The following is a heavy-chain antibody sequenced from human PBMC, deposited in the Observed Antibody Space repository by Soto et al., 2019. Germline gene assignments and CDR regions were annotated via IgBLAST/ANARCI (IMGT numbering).Heavy chain of an antibody. CDR3: ARPGSSGYYYYYFNY. D-gene: IGHD3-22*01. V-gene: IGHV4-39*01. CDR2: ISYGGSP. CDR1: GGSISSSSYY. Sequence: PSETLSLTCTVSGGSISSSSYYWGWIRQPPGKGLEWIGSISYGGSPYYNPSLKSRLTISVDTSKNQFSLKLNSVTAADTAVYYCARPGSSGYYYYYFNYWGQGTLVTVSS. J-gene: IGHJ4*02.